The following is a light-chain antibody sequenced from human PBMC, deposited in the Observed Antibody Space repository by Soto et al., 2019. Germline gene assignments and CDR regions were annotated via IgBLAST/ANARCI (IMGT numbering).Light chain of an antibody. CDR1: QSVPRSY. CDR2: GTS. CDR3: KQYGSSIN. J-gene: IGKJ5*01. V-gene: IGKV3-20*01. Sequence: EIVLTQSPGTLSLSPGERATLSCRASQSVPRSYLAWYQQKPGQAPRLLIYGTSSRATGIPDRFSGSGSGTDFTLTISRLEPEDFAVFYCKQYGSSINCGQGKRRAIK.